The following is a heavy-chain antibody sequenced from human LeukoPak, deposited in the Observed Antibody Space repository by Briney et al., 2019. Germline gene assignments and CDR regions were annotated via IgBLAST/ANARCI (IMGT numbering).Heavy chain of an antibody. CDR3: ARGHYNGDY. D-gene: IGHD3-10*01. CDR1: GFTFSGNY. CDR2: ISTRSSYT. Sequence: GGSLRLSCAASGFTFSGNYMSWVRQAPGKVLEWVSYISTRSSYTKYADSVRGRFTISRDDAKNSLYLQMNSLSAEDTAVYYCARGHYNGDYWGAGTLVTVSS. V-gene: IGHV3-11*06. J-gene: IGHJ4*02.